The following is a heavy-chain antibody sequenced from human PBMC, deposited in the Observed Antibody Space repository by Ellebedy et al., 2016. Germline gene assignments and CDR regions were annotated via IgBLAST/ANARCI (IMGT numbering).Heavy chain of an antibody. D-gene: IGHD4-17*01. CDR1: GGSISNNNYY. Sequence: SETLSLTCIVSGGSISNNNYYRDWIRQPPGKGLEWLGTIHSSGSTYYNPSLKSRVTISVDTSKNQLSLKLTSVTAADTAVYYCRTVTTMDGFWGPDYWGQGTQVTVSS. V-gene: IGHV4-39*01. J-gene: IGHJ4*02. CDR3: RTVTTMDGFWGPDY. CDR2: IHSSGST.